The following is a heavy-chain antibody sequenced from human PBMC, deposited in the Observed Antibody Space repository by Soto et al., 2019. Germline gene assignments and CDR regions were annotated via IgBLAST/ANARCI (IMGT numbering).Heavy chain of an antibody. Sequence: ASVKVSCKASGYTFTSYDINWVRQATGQGLEWMGWMNPNSGNTGYAQKFQGRVTMTRDTSTSTVYMELSSLRSEDTAVYYCARAFKRKAALDYWGQGTLVTVSS. D-gene: IGHD6-13*01. J-gene: IGHJ4*02. CDR3: ARAFKRKAALDY. CDR1: GYTFTSYD. V-gene: IGHV1-8*01. CDR2: MNPNSGNT.